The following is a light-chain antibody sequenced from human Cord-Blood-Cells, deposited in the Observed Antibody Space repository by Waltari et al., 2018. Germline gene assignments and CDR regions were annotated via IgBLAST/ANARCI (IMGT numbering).Light chain of an antibody. CDR2: KDS. V-gene: IGLV3-25*03. J-gene: IGLJ2*01. CDR1: ALPTDD. CDR3: QSADSSGTVV. Sequence: YELTQPPSVSVPPGPTARITGSGDALPTDDAYWYQQKPGQATVPVIYKDSERPSGIPERFSGSSSGTTVTLTISGVQAEDEADYYCQSADSSGTVVFGGGTKLTVL.